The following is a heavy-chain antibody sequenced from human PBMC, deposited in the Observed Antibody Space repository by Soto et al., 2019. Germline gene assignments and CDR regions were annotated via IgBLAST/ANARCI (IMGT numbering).Heavy chain of an antibody. CDR1: GFTFSSYS. CDR3: ARDDDYGSGANYGMDV. V-gene: IGHV3-48*02. CDR2: ISSSSSTI. Sequence: HPGGSLRLSCAASGFTFSSYSMNWVRQAPGKGLEWVSYISSSSSTIYYADSVKGRFTISRDNAKNSLYLQMNSLRDEDTAVYYCARDDDYGSGANYGMDVWGQGTTVTVSS. D-gene: IGHD3-10*01. J-gene: IGHJ6*02.